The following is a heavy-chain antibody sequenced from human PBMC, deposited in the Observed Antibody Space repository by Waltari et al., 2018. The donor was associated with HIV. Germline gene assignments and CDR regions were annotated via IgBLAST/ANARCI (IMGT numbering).Heavy chain of an antibody. Sequence: QVQLQESGPGLVKPSQTLSLTCTVSGGSFSSARHSWSWIRQHPGKGLEWIGYIYYSGSTYYNPSLKSRVIISIDTSQNQFSLELTSVTAADTAVYYCARDSGLYGTYSHGMDVWGQGTTVTVSS. CDR3: ARDSGLYGTYSHGMDV. V-gene: IGHV4-31*03. CDR1: GGSFSSARHS. D-gene: IGHD4-17*01. CDR2: IYYSGST. J-gene: IGHJ6*02.